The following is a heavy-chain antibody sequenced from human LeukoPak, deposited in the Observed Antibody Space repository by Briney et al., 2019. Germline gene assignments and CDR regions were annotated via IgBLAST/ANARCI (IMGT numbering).Heavy chain of an antibody. CDR3: TRHVLPAANWFDP. CDR2: IRSKANNYAT. J-gene: IGHJ5*02. CDR1: GFTFSGSA. Sequence: GGSLRLSCAASGFTFSGSAMHWVRQASGKGLEWVGRIRSKANNYATAYAASVKGRFTISRDDSKNTAYLQMNSLKTEDTAVYYCTRHVLPAANWFDPWGQGTLVTVSS. D-gene: IGHD2-2*01. V-gene: IGHV3-73*01.